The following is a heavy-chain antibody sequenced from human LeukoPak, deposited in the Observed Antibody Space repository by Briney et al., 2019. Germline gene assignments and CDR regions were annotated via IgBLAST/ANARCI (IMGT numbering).Heavy chain of an antibody. CDR2: INPNSGGT. CDR3: ARDRRDYYDSSGYYFDY. J-gene: IGHJ4*02. Sequence: ASVKVSCKASGYTFTGYYMHWVRPAPGQGLEWMGWINPNSGGTNYAQKFQGWVTMTRDTSISTAYMELSRLRSDDTAVYYCARDRRDYYDSSGYYFDYWGQGTLVTVSS. D-gene: IGHD3-22*01. CDR1: GYTFTGYY. V-gene: IGHV1-2*04.